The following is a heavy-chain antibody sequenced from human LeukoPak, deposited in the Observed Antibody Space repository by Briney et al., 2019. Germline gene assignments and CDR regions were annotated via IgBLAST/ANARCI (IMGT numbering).Heavy chain of an antibody. J-gene: IGHJ4*02. CDR2: SSGSGGST. V-gene: IGHV3-23*01. Sequence: PGGSLRLSCAASGFTFSSYAMSWVRQAPGKGLEWVSASSGSGGSTYYADSVKGRFTISRDNSKNTLYLQMNSLRAEDTAVYYCAKDGAYYGSGTTGDYWGQGTLVTVSS. CDR1: GFTFSSYA. D-gene: IGHD3-10*01. CDR3: AKDGAYYGSGTTGDY.